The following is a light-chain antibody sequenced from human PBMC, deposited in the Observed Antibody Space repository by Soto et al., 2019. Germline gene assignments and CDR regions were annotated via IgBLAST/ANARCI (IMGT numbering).Light chain of an antibody. V-gene: IGLV2-23*01. CDR3: CSYAGSSTYVI. Sequence: QSALTQPASVSGSPGQSITISCTGTSSDVGNYNLVSWYQQHPGKAPKLMIYEGSKRPSGVSNRFSGSKSGNTASLTISGLQTEDEADYFCCSYAGSSTYVIFGGGTKFTVL. CDR1: SSDVGNYNL. J-gene: IGLJ2*01. CDR2: EGS.